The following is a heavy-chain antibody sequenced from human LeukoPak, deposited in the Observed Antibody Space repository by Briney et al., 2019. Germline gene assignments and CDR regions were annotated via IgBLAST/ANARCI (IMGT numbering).Heavy chain of an antibody. V-gene: IGHV4-34*01. Sequence: PSETLSPTCAVYGGSFSGYYWSWIRQPPGKGLEWIGEINHSGSTNYNPPLKSRVTISVDTSKNQFSLKLSSVTAADTAVYYCAREYYYGSGLSSGMDVWGQGTTVTVSS. J-gene: IGHJ6*02. CDR2: INHSGST. CDR3: AREYYYGSGLSSGMDV. D-gene: IGHD3-10*01. CDR1: GGSFSGYY.